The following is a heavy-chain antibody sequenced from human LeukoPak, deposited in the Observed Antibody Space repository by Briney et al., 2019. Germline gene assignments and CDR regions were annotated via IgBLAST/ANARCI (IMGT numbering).Heavy chain of an antibody. D-gene: IGHD1-14*01. J-gene: IGHJ4*02. CDR2: IYTSGST. Sequence: SQTLSLTCTVSGGSISSGGYYWSWIRQPAGKGLEWIGRIYTSGSTNYNPSLKSRVTMSVDTSKNQFSLKLSSVTAADTAVYYCARMDPWYYYSDYWGQGTLATVSS. CDR3: ARMDPWYYYSDY. V-gene: IGHV4-61*02. CDR1: GGSISSGGYY.